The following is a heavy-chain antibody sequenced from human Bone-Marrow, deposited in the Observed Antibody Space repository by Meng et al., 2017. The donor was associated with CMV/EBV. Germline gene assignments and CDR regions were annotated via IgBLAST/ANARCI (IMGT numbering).Heavy chain of an antibody. D-gene: IGHD3-22*01. Sequence: GSLRLSCAVYGGSFSGYYWSWIRQPPGKGLEWIGSIYYSGSTFYNPSLTSRVTISVDTSKNQFSLKLCSVTAADTAVYYCARERHYYDSSGYYCDSWGRGTLVAVSS. CDR2: IYYSGST. CDR3: ARERHYYDSSGYYCDS. CDR1: GGSFSGYY. V-gene: IGHV4-34*01. J-gene: IGHJ4*02.